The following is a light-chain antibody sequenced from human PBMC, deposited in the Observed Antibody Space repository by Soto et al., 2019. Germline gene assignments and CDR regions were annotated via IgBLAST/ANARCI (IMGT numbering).Light chain of an antibody. CDR3: RTWDSGMRGVV. Sequence: QSVLTQPPSVSATPGQAVTISCSGSSSNIGDNYDSWYQQSPGTAPKLLIYDNNQRPPGTPGRFSGSKSGTSATLGITGLQAGEEADYYCRTWDSGMRGVVFGGGTKLTVL. CDR2: DNN. V-gene: IGLV1-51*01. J-gene: IGLJ2*01. CDR1: SSNIGDNY.